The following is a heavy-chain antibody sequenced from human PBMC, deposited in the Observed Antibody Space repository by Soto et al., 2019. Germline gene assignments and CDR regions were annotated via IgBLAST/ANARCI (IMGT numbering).Heavy chain of an antibody. CDR1: GFTFSSYS. J-gene: IGHJ6*02. D-gene: IGHD3-10*01. V-gene: IGHV3-21*01. Sequence: PGGSLRLSCAASGFTFSSYSMNWVRQAPGKGLEWVSSISSSSSYIYYADSVKGRFTISRDNAKNSLYLQMNSLRAEDTAVYYCARDLGVRGVIIGPDYYYGMDVWGQGTTVTVSS. CDR2: ISSSSSYI. CDR3: ARDLGVRGVIIGPDYYYGMDV.